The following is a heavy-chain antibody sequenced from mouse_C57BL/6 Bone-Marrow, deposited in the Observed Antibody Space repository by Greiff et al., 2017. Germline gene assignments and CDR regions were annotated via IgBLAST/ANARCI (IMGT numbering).Heavy chain of an antibody. CDR3: TTWRLAGAWFAY. CDR1: GFNIKDDY. V-gene: IGHV14-4*01. CDR2: IDPENGDT. J-gene: IGHJ3*01. Sequence: EVQLQQPGAELVRPGASVKLSCTASGFNIKDDYMHWVKQRPEQGLEWIGWIDPENGDTEYASKFQGKATITADTSSNTAYLQLSSLTSEDTAVYYCTTWRLAGAWFAYWGQGTLVTVSA.